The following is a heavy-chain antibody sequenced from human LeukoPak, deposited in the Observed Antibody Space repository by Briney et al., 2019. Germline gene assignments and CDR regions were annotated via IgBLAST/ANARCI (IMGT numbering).Heavy chain of an antibody. CDR2: ISGGGGST. D-gene: IGHD1-26*01. J-gene: IGHJ4*02. CDR1: GFTFTSYS. V-gene: IGHV3-23*01. Sequence: PGGSLRLSCAASGFTFTSYSMNWVRQAPGKGLEWVSTISGGGGSTYYADSVKGRFTVSRDNSKNTLYLQMNSLRAEDTAVYYCAKEYSGNYYYFDYWGQGTRVTVSS. CDR3: AKEYSGNYYYFDY.